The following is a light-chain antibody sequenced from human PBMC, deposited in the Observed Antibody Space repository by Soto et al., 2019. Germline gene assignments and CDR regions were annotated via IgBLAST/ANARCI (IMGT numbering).Light chain of an antibody. CDR2: DAS. CDR3: QQSYSTPRT. V-gene: IGKV3-11*01. CDR1: QSVGTY. J-gene: IGKJ1*01. Sequence: DTVLTQSPGTLSLSPGERATLSCRASQSVGTYLAWYQQKPGQAPRLLIYDASNRATDIPARFSGSGSGTDFTLTIRSLQPEDFATYYCQQSYSTPRTFGQGAKVDIK.